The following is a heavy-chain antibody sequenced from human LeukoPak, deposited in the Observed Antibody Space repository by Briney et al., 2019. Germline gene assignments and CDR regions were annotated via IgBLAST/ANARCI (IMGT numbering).Heavy chain of an antibody. CDR3: VRVDGGY. CDR2: INSDGSTT. V-gene: IGHV3-74*01. D-gene: IGHD3-16*01. Sequence: GGSLRLSCAASGFTFSSYGMHWVRQGPGKGLVWVSRINSDGSTTNYADSVKGRFTISRDNAKNSLYLQMNSLRAEDTAVYYCVRVDGGYWGQGTLVTVSS. J-gene: IGHJ4*02. CDR1: GFTFSSYG.